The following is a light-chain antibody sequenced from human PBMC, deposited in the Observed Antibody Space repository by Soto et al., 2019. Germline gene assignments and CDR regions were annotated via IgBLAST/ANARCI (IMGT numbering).Light chain of an antibody. CDR2: DAS. Sequence: VVLTQSRAAVSLSTGERATLSCRANQSISNYLAWYQQRPGQAPRLLIYDASKRATGIPARFSGSGSGTDFTLTISSLEPEDFAVYYCHQRYDWPIPFGQVTRLEIK. V-gene: IGKV3-11*01. CDR1: QSISNY. J-gene: IGKJ5*01. CDR3: HQRYDWPIP.